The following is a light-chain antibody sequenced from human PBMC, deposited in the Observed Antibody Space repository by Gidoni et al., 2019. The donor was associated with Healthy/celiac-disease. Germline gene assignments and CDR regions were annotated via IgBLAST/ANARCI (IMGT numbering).Light chain of an antibody. Sequence: AIRMTQSPSSLSASTGDRVTITCRASQGISSYLAWYKQKPGKAPKLLIYAASTLQSGVPSRFSGRGSGTDFPLTIICLQSEDFATYYCQQYYSYPRTFGQGTKVEIK. J-gene: IGKJ1*01. CDR2: AAS. CDR3: QQYYSYPRT. V-gene: IGKV1-8*01. CDR1: QGISSY.